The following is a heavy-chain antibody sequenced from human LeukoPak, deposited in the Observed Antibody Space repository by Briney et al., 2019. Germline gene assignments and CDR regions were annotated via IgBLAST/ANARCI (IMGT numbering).Heavy chain of an antibody. CDR2: IYSGGGT. CDR3: VRDAS. V-gene: IGHV3-66*01. Sequence: GGSLRLSCAVSGVTVSSNHMSWVRQASGKGLEWVSAIYSGGGTYYADSVKGRFTLSRDNSKNTLYLQMNSLRAEDTAVYYCVRDASWGQGTLVTVSS. J-gene: IGHJ4*02. CDR1: GVTVSSNH.